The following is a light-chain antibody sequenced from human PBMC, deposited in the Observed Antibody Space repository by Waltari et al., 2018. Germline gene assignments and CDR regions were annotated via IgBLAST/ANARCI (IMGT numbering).Light chain of an antibody. CDR2: LGS. CDR3: MQGLQTPYT. J-gene: IGKJ2*01. Sequence: DIVMTQSPLSMTVTPGEPASISGRSSQSLLHSHGKTFFDWHVQKPGQSPQLLSSLGSNRASGVPDRFSGSFSGTDFTLKISRVEAEDVGVYYCMQGLQTPYTFGQGTKLEIK. V-gene: IGKV2-28*01. CDR1: QSLLHSHGKTF.